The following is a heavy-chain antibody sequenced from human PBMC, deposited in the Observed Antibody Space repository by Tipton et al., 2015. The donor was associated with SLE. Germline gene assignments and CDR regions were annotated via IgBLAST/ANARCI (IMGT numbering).Heavy chain of an antibody. CDR2: MHYSGST. D-gene: IGHD6-19*01. CDR3: AKTVAGAAYLFDL. Sequence: TLSLTCTVSGGSISNNYWSWIRQPPGKGPEWIGYMHYSGSTNYNPSLKSRVTISVDRAKNQFSLRLTSVTAADTAVYYCAKTVAGAAYLFDLWGQGTLVTVSS. CDR1: GGSISNNY. V-gene: IGHV4-59*08. J-gene: IGHJ4*02.